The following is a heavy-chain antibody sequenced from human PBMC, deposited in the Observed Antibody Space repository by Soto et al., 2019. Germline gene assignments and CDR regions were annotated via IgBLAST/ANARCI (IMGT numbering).Heavy chain of an antibody. V-gene: IGHV1-69*05. CDR3: ARDLGDEQGLVGPTLSYYGMDV. Sequence: QVQLVQSGAEVKKPGSSVKVSCKASGGTFSSYAISWVRQAPGQGLEWMGGIIPIFGTANYAQKFQGRVTITSDESTSTAYMELSSLRSEDTAVYYCARDLGDEQGLVGPTLSYYGMDVWGQGTTVTVSS. J-gene: IGHJ6*02. D-gene: IGHD6-19*01. CDR2: IIPIFGTA. CDR1: GGTFSSYA.